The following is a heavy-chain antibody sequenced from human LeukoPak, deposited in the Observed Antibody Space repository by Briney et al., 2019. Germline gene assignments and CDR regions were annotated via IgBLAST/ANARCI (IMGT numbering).Heavy chain of an antibody. V-gene: IGHV3-7*01. CDR3: ARDPGGSYCRPHGCDAFDI. CDR2: IKQDGSEK. Sequence: GGSLRLSCAASGFTFSSYWMSWVRQAPGKGLEWVANIKQDGSEKYYVDSVKGRFTISRDNAKNPLYLQMNSLRAEDTAVYYCARDPGGSYCRPHGCDAFDIWGQGTMVTVSS. D-gene: IGHD1-26*01. CDR1: GFTFSSYW. J-gene: IGHJ3*02.